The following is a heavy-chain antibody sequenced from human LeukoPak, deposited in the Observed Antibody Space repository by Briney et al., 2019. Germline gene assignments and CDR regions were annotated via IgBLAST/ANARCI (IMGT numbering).Heavy chain of an antibody. D-gene: IGHD3-10*01. V-gene: IGHV4-39*07. CDR3: ARAVHYSGTSDQYTGGWYYFDF. CDR1: GGSISSSSYY. Sequence: SETLSLTCTVSGGSISSSSYYWGWIRQPPGKGLEWIGSIYYSGSTYYNPSLKSRVTISVDMSRKHFFLDLSSVTAADTAVYYCARAVHYSGTSDQYTGGWYYFDFWGQGTLVTVSS. CDR2: IYYSGST. J-gene: IGHJ4*02.